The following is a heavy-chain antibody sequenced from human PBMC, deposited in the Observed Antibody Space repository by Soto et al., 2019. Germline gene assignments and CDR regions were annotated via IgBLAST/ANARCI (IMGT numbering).Heavy chain of an antibody. D-gene: IGHD4-17*01. CDR1: GYTFTSYA. CDR3: ARYLRNYGDYVG. J-gene: IGHJ4*02. CDR2: INAGNGNT. Sequence: ASVKVSCKASGYTFTSYAMHWVRQAPGQRLEWMGWINAGNGNTKYSQKFQGRVTITRDTSASTAYMELSSLRSEDTAVYYCARYLRNYGDYVGWGQGTLVTVSS. V-gene: IGHV1-3*01.